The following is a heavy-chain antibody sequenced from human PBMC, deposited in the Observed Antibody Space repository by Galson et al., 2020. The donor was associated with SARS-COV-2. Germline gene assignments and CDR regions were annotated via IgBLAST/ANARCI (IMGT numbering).Heavy chain of an antibody. Sequence: ASETLSLTCTVSGYSISSGFYWGWIRQSPGKRPEWIGSIYHSGTTFYNPSLKSRVSMSVDTSKNQFSLRLSSVTAADTAVYYCARPLFPHYGSGSYEMDVWGQGTTVVVSS. V-gene: IGHV4-38-2*02. CDR1: GYSISSGFY. CDR3: ARPLFPHYGSGSYEMDV. J-gene: IGHJ6*02. CDR2: IYHSGTT. D-gene: IGHD3-10*01.